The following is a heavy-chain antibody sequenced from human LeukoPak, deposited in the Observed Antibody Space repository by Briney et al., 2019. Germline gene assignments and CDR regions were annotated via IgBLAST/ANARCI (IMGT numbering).Heavy chain of an antibody. V-gene: IGHV1-69*05. CDR2: IIPIFGTA. J-gene: IGHJ4*02. Sequence: ASVKVSCKASGGTFSSYAISWVRQAPGQGLEWMGGIIPIFGTANYAQKFQGRVTITTDESTSTAYMELSSLRSEDTAVYYCARGIPPYNWNYSLMYYFDYWGQGTLVTVSS. CDR1: GGTFSSYA. CDR3: ARGIPPYNWNYSLMYYFDY. D-gene: IGHD1-7*01.